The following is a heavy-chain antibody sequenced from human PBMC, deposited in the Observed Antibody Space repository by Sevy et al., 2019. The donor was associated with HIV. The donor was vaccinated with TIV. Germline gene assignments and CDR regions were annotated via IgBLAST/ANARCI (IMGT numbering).Heavy chain of an antibody. CDR2: ISAYNGNT. J-gene: IGHJ4*02. Sequence: ASVKVSCKASGYTFTSHGISWVRQAPGQGLEWMGWISAYNGNTNYAQKLQGRVTMTTDTSTSTAYMELRSLRSDDTAVYYCAREPPSYSSGLNPTDYWGQGTLVTVSS. D-gene: IGHD6-19*01. CDR3: AREPPSYSSGLNPTDY. V-gene: IGHV1-18*01. CDR1: GYTFTSHG.